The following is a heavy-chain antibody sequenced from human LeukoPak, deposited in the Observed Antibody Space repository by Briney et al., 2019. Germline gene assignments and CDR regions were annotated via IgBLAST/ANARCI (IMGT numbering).Heavy chain of an antibody. Sequence: GGSLRLSCAAPGFTFSSSAMSWVRQAPGKGLEWVSAISNNGGYTYYADSVQGRFTISRDNSKSTLCLQMNSLRAEDTAVYYCAKQLGYCSDGSCYFPYWGQGTLVTVSS. CDR2: ISNNGGYT. D-gene: IGHD2-15*01. J-gene: IGHJ4*02. CDR3: AKQLGYCSDGSCYFPY. CDR1: GFTFSSSA. V-gene: IGHV3-23*01.